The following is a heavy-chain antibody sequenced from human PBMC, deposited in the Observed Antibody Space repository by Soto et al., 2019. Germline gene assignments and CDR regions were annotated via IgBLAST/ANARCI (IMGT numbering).Heavy chain of an antibody. D-gene: IGHD6-6*01. Sequence: EVQLVESGGGLVQPGGSLRLSCAASGFTFSSYSMNWVRQAPGKGLEWVSYISSSSSTIYYADSVKGRFTISRDNAKNLLYLQMNSLRAEDTAVYYCARDVIAAVAAWGQGTLVTVSS. CDR1: GFTFSSYS. J-gene: IGHJ5*02. CDR2: ISSSSSTI. CDR3: ARDVIAAVAA. V-gene: IGHV3-48*01.